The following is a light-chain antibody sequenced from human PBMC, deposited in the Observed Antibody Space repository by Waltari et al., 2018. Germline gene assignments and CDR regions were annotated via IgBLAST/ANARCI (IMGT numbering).Light chain of an antibody. CDR3: QQYGSSPFA. V-gene: IGKV3-20*01. CDR2: GAS. Sequence: EIVLTQSPGTLSLSPGERATLSCRASQSVRSSYLAWYQQKPGQAPRLLIYGASSRAAGIPDRVSGSGSGTDFTLTISRLEPEDFAVYYCQQYGSSPFAFGGGTKVEIK. J-gene: IGKJ4*01. CDR1: QSVRSSY.